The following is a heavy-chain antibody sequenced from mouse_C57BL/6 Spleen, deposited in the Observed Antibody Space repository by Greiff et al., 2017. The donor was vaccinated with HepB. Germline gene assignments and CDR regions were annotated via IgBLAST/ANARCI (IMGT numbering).Heavy chain of an antibody. CDR2: INPSNGYT. J-gene: IGHJ4*01. V-gene: IGHV1-7*01. Sequence: VQLQQSGAELAKPGASVKLSCKASGYTFTSYWMHWVKQRPGQGLEWIGYINPSNGYTKYNQKFKDKATLTADKSSSTAYMQLSSLTYEDSAVYYCARGVYDYGRAMDYWGQGTTVTVSS. CDR1: GYTFTSYW. D-gene: IGHD2-4*01. CDR3: ARGVYDYGRAMDY.